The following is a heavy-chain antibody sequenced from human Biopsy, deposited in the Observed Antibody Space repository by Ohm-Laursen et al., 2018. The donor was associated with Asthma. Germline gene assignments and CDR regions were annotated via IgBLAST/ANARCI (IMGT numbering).Heavy chain of an antibody. Sequence: ASVKASCKISGHSLTDLSMHWVRQAPGQGLEWMGGHDHEEGGTVNARRFQGRVTMTEEASTDTAYMELSSLSSDDTAVYYCASDFPKDYVRYNFQFWGQGTLVTVSS. CDR1: GHSLTDLS. J-gene: IGHJ4*02. CDR2: HDHEEGGT. D-gene: IGHD4-17*01. CDR3: ASDFPKDYVRYNFQF. V-gene: IGHV1-24*01.